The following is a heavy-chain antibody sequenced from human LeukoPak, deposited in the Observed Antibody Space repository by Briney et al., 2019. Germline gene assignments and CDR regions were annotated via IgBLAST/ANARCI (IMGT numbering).Heavy chain of an antibody. J-gene: IGHJ5*02. V-gene: IGHV1-46*01. CDR1: GYTFTSYY. CDR3: TRDPTQFGSSSNWFDP. CDR2: INPSSGST. Sequence: GASVKVSCKASGYTFTSYYMHWVRQAHGQGLEWMGIINPSSGSTSYAQKFQGRGTMTTDTSTSTVYMELRSLRSEDTAVYYCTRDPTQFGSSSNWFDPWDQGTLVTVYS. D-gene: IGHD6-6*01.